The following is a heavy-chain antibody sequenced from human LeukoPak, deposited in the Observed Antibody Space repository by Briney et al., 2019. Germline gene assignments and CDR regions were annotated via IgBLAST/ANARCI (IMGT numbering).Heavy chain of an antibody. CDR1: GFMFNIYW. CDR3: AKESAYQFDY. Sequence: GGSQRLSCAASGFMFNIYWMSWVRQAPGKGLEWVSGIYGSGTTYYADSVKGRFTISRDNSKNTVDLQMNSLRAEDTAVYYCAKESAYQFDYWGQGILVTVSS. J-gene: IGHJ4*02. V-gene: IGHV3-23*01. CDR2: IYGSGTT.